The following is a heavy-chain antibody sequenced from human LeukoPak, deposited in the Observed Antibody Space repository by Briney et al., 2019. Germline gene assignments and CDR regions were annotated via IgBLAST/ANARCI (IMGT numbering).Heavy chain of an antibody. CDR3: ARVSGYDWESFYDY. V-gene: IGHV4-59*01. D-gene: IGHD5-12*01. J-gene: IGHJ4*02. CDR1: GGSISSYY. Sequence: PSQTLSLTCTVSGGSISSYYWSWIRQPPGKGLEWIGYIYYSGSTNYNPSLKSRVTISVDTSKNQFSLKLNSVAAADTAVYYCARVSGYDWESFYDYWGQGTLVTVSS. CDR2: IYYSGST.